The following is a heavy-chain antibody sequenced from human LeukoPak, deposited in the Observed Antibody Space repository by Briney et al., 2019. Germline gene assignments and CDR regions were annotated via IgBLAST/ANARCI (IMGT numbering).Heavy chain of an antibody. J-gene: IGHJ4*02. Sequence: ASVKVSCKASGYTFTTYGISWVRQAPGQGLECMGWINTYNGNTNYAQTFQGRVTMTTDTSTTTAYMELRGLRFDDTAVYYCARGGQISVLLTAPFSDYWGQGTLVTVSS. CDR2: INTYNGNT. V-gene: IGHV1-18*01. CDR1: GYTFTTYG. D-gene: IGHD2/OR15-2a*01. CDR3: ARGGQISVLLTAPFSDY.